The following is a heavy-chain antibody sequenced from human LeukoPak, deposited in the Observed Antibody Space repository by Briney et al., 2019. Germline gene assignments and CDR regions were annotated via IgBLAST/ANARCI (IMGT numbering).Heavy chain of an antibody. CDR3: AREFMTTVATQTFDY. Sequence: SETLSLTCTGSGVSISSYYRSWLRQPAGKGLDWIGRTYTSGSTNYHPSLRSRVTMSVETSKNQFSVKLSSVSAADTAVYYCAREFMTTVATQTFDYWGQGTLVTVSS. CDR1: GVSISSYY. V-gene: IGHV4-4*07. CDR2: TYTSGST. D-gene: IGHD4-17*01. J-gene: IGHJ4*02.